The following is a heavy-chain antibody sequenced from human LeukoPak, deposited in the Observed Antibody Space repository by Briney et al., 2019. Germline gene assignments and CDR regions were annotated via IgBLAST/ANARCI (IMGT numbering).Heavy chain of an antibody. Sequence: GGSLRLSCEASGVTFSSYVMSWVRQAPGKGPEWVSGISGSGGGTYYADSVKGRFAISRDNSKNTLYLQMNSLRAEDTAVYYCAKGVRFGDFDYWGQGTLVTVSS. D-gene: IGHD3-10*01. CDR3: AKGVRFGDFDY. J-gene: IGHJ4*02. CDR1: GVTFSSYV. CDR2: ISGSGGGT. V-gene: IGHV3-23*01.